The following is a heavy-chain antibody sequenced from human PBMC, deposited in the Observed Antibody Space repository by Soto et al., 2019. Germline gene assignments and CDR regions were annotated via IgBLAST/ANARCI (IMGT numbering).Heavy chain of an antibody. CDR1: GGSISSYY. CDR2: IYYSGIT. Sequence: SETLSLTCTVSGGSISSYYWSWIRQPPGKGLEWIGYIYYSGITNYNPSLKSRVTISVDTSKNQFSLKLISVTAADTAVYYCARDQGGWTRYHYYYYGMDVSGQGTTVTVSS. J-gene: IGHJ6*02. CDR3: ARDQGGWTRYHYYYYGMDV. D-gene: IGHD3-16*01. V-gene: IGHV4-59*01.